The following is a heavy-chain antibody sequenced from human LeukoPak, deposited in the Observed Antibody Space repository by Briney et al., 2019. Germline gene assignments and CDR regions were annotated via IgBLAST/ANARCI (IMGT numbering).Heavy chain of an antibody. J-gene: IGHJ4*02. CDR2: ISGSGGST. CDR1: GFTFSSYS. CDR3: AKRGYNWNDENY. V-gene: IGHV3-23*01. Sequence: PGGSLRLSCAASGFTFSSYSMNWVRQAPGKGLEWVSAISGSGGSTYYADSVKGRFTISRDNSKNTLYLQMNSLRAEDTAVYYCAKRGYNWNDENYWGQGTLVTVSS. D-gene: IGHD1-20*01.